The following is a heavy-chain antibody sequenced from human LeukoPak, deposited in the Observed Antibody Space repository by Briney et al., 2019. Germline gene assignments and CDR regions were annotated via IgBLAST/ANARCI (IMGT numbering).Heavy chain of an antibody. CDR2: ISAYNGNA. CDR3: ARGSSTAMVPGWFDP. Sequence: ASVKVSFKASGYTFTSYGISWVRQAPGQGLEWMGWISAYNGNANYAQELQGRVTMTTDTSTSTAYMELRSLRSDDTAVYYCARGSSTAMVPGWFDPWGQGTLVTVSS. J-gene: IGHJ5*02. CDR1: GYTFTSYG. D-gene: IGHD5-18*01. V-gene: IGHV1-18*01.